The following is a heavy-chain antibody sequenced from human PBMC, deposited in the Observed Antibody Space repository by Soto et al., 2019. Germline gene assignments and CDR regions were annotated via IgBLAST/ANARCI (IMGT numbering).Heavy chain of an antibody. CDR1: GFTFSSYA. Sequence: QVQLVESGGGVVQPGRSLRLSCAASGFTFSSYAMHWVRQAPGKGLEWVAVITYDGSNKYYAESVKGRFTISRDNSKNTLYLQMTSLRAEDTAVYYCARVAVEMATIPVFDYWGQGTLVTVSS. CDR3: ARVAVEMATIPVFDY. J-gene: IGHJ4*02. V-gene: IGHV3-30-3*01. CDR2: ITYDGSNK. D-gene: IGHD5-12*01.